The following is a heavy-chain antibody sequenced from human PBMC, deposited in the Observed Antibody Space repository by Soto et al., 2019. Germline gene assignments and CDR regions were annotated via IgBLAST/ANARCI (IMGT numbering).Heavy chain of an antibody. V-gene: IGHV1-69*01. J-gene: IGHJ6*02. CDR2: IIPIFGTA. D-gene: IGHD1-26*01. Sequence: QVQLVQSGAEVKKPGSSVKVSCKASGGTFSSYAISWVRQAPGQGLEWMGGIIPIFGTANYAQKFQGRVTITADESTSTAYMELSSLRSEDTAVYYCAKAISGSYYVPHYYYYVKDVWGQGTTVTVSS. CDR1: GGTFSSYA. CDR3: AKAISGSYYVPHYYYYVKDV.